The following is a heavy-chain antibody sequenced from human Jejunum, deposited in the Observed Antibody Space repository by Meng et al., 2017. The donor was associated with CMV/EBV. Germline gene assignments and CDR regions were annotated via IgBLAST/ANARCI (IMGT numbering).Heavy chain of an antibody. D-gene: IGHD4/OR15-4a*01. Sequence: VQLGEAGGGVVQLGGRLRLACAASAFTFSSFTMHWVRQAPGQGLEWLAIISYDGTNKYYADSLKGRFTISRDNSKNTAFLQMNSLRPDDTGVYYCPSDYGGFDPWGQGTLVTVSS. CDR3: PSDYGGFDP. CDR2: ISYDGTNK. J-gene: IGHJ5*02. CDR1: AFTFSSFT. V-gene: IGHV3-30-3*01.